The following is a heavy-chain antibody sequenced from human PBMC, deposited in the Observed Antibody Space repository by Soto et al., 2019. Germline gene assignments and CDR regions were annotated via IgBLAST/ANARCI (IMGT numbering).Heavy chain of an antibody. J-gene: IGHJ5*02. D-gene: IGHD4-4*01. CDR1: GFSYSSYD. Sequence: QVQLVESGGGVVQPGRSLRLSCAASGFSYSSYDMHWVRQAPGKGLEWVAVISYDGSNKYYADSVKGRFTISRDNSKNTLYLQMNSLRAEDTAVYYCPSRPMTTMSWGQGTLVTVPS. V-gene: IGHV3-30*03. CDR2: ISYDGSNK. CDR3: PSRPMTTMS.